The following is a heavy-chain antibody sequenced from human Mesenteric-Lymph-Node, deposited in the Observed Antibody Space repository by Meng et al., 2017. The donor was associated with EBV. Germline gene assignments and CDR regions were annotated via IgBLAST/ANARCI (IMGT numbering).Heavy chain of an antibody. CDR3: ARIRSIWGTYQNYYFDS. J-gene: IGHJ4*02. CDR2: INHSGFS. D-gene: IGHD3-16*02. CDR1: GGSFSGFY. Sequence: QVTLQQWGAGLLKPSETLSLNCAVYGGSFSGFYWTWIRQSPGRDLEWIGEINHSGFSKYNPSLKSRLTISLDTSKNQVSLTLGSVTAADTAVYYCARIRSIWGTYQNYYFDSWGQGTLVTVSS. V-gene: IGHV4-34*01.